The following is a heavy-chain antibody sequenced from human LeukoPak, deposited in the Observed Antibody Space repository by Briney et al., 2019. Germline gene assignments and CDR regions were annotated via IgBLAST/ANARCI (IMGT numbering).Heavy chain of an antibody. V-gene: IGHV4-59*08. J-gene: IGHJ4*02. D-gene: IGHD6-13*01. CDR3: AGQGVAAAGTSRFDY. CDR1: GGSISSYY. CDR2: IYYSGST. Sequence: PSETLSLTCTVSGGSISSYYWSWIRQPPGKGLEWIGYIYYSGSTNYNPSLKSRVTISVDTSKNQFSLKLSSVTAADTAVYYCAGQGVAAAGTSRFDYWGQGTLVTVSS.